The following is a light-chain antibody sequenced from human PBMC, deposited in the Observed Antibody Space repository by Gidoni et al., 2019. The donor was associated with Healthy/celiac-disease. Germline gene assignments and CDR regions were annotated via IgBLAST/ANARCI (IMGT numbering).Light chain of an antibody. Sequence: QSVLTQPPSASGTPGQRVTISCSGSRSNIGSNTVNWFQPLPGTAPKLLIYSNTQRPSGVPDRFSGSKSGTSASLAISGLQSEDEADYYCAAWDDSLNGVVFGGGTKLTVL. CDR1: RSNIGSNT. CDR3: AAWDDSLNGVV. J-gene: IGLJ2*01. CDR2: SNT. V-gene: IGLV1-44*01.